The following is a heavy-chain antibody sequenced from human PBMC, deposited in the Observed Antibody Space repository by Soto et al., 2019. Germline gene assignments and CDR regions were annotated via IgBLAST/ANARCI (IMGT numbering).Heavy chain of an antibody. CDR1: GYTFTSYD. D-gene: IGHD3-10*01. CDR3: ARSPRNYYALGSYSYFRH. V-gene: IGHV1-8*01. Sequence: QVQLVQSGAEVKKPGASVKVSCKASGYTFTSYDISWVRQATGQGREWMGWMNPNNGNTDYAPKFQGRVTMTMNTSIGTAYMELSSLRSEDTAVYYCARSPRNYYALGSYSYFRHWGQGTLVTVSS. CDR2: MNPNNGNT. J-gene: IGHJ1*01.